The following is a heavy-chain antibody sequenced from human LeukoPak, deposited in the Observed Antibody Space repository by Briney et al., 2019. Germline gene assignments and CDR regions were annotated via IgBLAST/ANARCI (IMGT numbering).Heavy chain of an antibody. J-gene: IGHJ4*02. Sequence: GGSLRLSCAASGFTFSSYGMSWVRQAPGKGLEWVSAISGSGGSTYYADSVRGRFTISRDNSKNTLYLQMNSLRAEDTAVYYCARRAGAYSHPYDYWGQGTLVTVSS. CDR2: ISGSGGST. D-gene: IGHD4/OR15-4a*01. CDR3: ARRAGAYSHPYDY. V-gene: IGHV3-23*01. CDR1: GFTFSSYG.